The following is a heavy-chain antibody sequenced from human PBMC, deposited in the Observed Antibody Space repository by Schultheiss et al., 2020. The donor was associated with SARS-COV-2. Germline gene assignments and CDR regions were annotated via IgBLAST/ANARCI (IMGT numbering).Heavy chain of an antibody. CDR1: GGTFSSYA. D-gene: IGHD4-17*01. CDR3: AQATVTLDDAFDI. J-gene: IGHJ3*02. V-gene: IGHV1-46*01. CDR2: INPSGGST. Sequence: ASVKVSCKASGGTFSSYAISWVRQAPGQGLEWMGIINPSGGSTSYAQKLQGRVTITRDTSASTAYMELSSLRSEDTAVYYCAQATVTLDDAFDIWGQGTMVTVSS.